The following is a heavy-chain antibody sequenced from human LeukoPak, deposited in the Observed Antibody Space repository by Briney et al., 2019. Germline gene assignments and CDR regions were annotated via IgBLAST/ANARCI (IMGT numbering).Heavy chain of an antibody. J-gene: IGHJ4*02. Sequence: GGSLRLSCAASGFTFSKYEMNWVRQAPGRGLEWVSYISTRGTTIYYAASVKGRFTISGDYAKSSLYLQMNSLRAEDTAIYYCARVRGTYYFDYWGQGTLVTVSS. CDR2: ISTRGTTI. V-gene: IGHV3-48*03. CDR1: GFTFSKYE. CDR3: ARVRGTYYFDY. D-gene: IGHD1-14*01.